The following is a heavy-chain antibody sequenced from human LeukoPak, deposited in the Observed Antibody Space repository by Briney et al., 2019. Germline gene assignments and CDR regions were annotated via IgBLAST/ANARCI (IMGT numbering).Heavy chain of an antibody. CDR1: GFSFSNYA. V-gene: IGHV3-23*01. Sequence: TGGSLRLSCAASGFSFSNYAMTWVRQAPGKGLEWVSAIGGSGGNTFSADSVKGRFTISRDNSKNTLFLQMNSLRAEDTAVYYCAKNIRQLGNYYYYMDVWGKGTTVTVSS. CDR2: IGGSGGNT. J-gene: IGHJ6*03. D-gene: IGHD7-27*01. CDR3: AKNIRQLGNYYYYMDV.